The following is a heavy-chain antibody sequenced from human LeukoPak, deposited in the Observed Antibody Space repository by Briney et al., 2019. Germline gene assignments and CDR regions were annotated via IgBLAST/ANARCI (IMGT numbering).Heavy chain of an antibody. D-gene: IGHD1-26*01. J-gene: IGHJ6*03. CDR2: IKQDGSEK. CDR1: GFTFSSYW. CDR3: VTNLKWGVNYDFYYMDV. V-gene: IGHV3-7*01. Sequence: GGSLRLSCAASGFTFSSYWMSWVRQAPGKGLEWVANIKQDGSEKYYVDSVKGRFTISRDNSKNTLYLQMNSLRAEDTAVYYCVTNLKWGVNYDFYYMDVWGKGTTVTVSS.